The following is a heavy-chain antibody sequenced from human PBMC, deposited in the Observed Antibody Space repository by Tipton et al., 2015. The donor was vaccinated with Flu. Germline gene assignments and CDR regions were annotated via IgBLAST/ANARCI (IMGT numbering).Heavy chain of an antibody. CDR2: IYHSGTT. CDR1: NGSLGSFY. J-gene: IGHJ4*02. CDR3: ARHTGDSVRGVIDY. Sequence: TLSLTCIVSNGSLGSFYWNWVRQSPGKGLEWIGTIYHSGTTYYNPSLKSRLTISVDTSKNQFSLRLSSVTAADTAVYYCARHTGDSVRGVIDYWGQGTLVTVSS. D-gene: IGHD3-10*02. V-gene: IGHV4-59*08.